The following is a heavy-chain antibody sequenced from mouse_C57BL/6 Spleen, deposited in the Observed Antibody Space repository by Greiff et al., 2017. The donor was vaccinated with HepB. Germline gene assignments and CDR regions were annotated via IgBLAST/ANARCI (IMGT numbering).Heavy chain of an antibody. V-gene: IGHV3-2*02. CDR3: ARTARITY. J-gene: IGHJ2*01. D-gene: IGHD1-2*01. CDR1: GYSITSGYG. Sequence: DVQLQESGPGLVKPSQSLSLTCTVTGYSITSGYGWNWIRQFPGNKLEWMGYISYSGSTNYNPALKSRISITRDTSKNPIFLQLNSLTTEDTATYHCARTARITYWGQGTTLTVSS. CDR2: ISYSGST.